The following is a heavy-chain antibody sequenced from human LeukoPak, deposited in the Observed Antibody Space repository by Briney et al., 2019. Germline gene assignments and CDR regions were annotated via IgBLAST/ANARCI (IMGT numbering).Heavy chain of an antibody. J-gene: IGHJ6*03. Sequence: GGSLRLSCAVSGFTFSSYEMNWVRQAPGKGLEWVSYISSSGSTIYYADSVKGRFTISRDNAKNSLYLQMNSLRAEDTAVYYCARVKAYYYYMDVWGKGTTVTVSS. CDR1: GFTFSSYE. CDR2: ISSSGSTI. CDR3: ARVKAYYYYMDV. V-gene: IGHV3-48*03.